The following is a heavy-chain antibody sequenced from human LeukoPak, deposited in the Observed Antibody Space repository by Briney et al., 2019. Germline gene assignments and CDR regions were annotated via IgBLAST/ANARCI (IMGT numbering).Heavy chain of an antibody. J-gene: IGHJ4*02. CDR3: AKDGEAVAEGGHVDY. CDR2: ISYDGSNT. D-gene: IGHD6-19*01. V-gene: IGHV3-30*18. CDR1: GVTFSSDG. Sequence: GGALRLSCAASGVTFSSDGMHRVRQAPGKGLEWVAVISYDGSNTYYADSVKGRFTISRDNSKNTLYLQMNSLRAEDTAVYYCAKDGEAVAEGGHVDYWGQGTLVTVSS.